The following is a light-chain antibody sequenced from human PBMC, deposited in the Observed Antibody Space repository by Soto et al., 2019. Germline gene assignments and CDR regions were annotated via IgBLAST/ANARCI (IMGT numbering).Light chain of an antibody. J-gene: IGKJ4*01. V-gene: IGKV3-20*01. CDR1: QTVSSSH. Sequence: EIVLTQSPGTLSLSPGERATLSCRASQTVSSSHLAWYQQKPGQAPRLLIYGASSRATDIPDRFSGSGSGTDFTLTISRLEPEDFAVYYCQQYGRSPLTFGGGTKVEIK. CDR3: QQYGRSPLT. CDR2: GAS.